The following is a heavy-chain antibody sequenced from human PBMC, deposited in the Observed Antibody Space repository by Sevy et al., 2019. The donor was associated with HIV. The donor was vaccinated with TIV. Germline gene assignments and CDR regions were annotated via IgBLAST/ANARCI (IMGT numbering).Heavy chain of an antibody. CDR3: AKGRHTSGWYGSFDY. Sequence: GGSLRLSCTASRFTFSNYGMHWVRQAPGKGLEWVATISFDGTQKHFADSVKGRFTISRDNSKATRYLQMNSLRPDDTALYYCAKGRHTSGWYGSFDYWGQGTLVTVSS. CDR1: RFTFSNYG. D-gene: IGHD6-19*01. CDR2: ISFDGTQK. J-gene: IGHJ4*02. V-gene: IGHV3-30*18.